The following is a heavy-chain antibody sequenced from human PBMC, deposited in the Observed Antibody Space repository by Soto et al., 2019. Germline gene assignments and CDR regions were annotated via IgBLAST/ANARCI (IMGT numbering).Heavy chain of an antibody. CDR3: AREGWDGVHAFDI. J-gene: IGHJ3*02. D-gene: IGHD2-8*01. CDR2: INHSGST. Sequence: QVQLQQWGAGLLKPSETLSLTCAVYGGSFSGYYWSWIRQPPGKGLEWIGEINHSGSTNYNPSLKSRVTISVDTSKNQFSLKLSSVTAADTAVYCCAREGWDGVHAFDIWGQGTMVTVSS. CDR1: GGSFSGYY. V-gene: IGHV4-34*01.